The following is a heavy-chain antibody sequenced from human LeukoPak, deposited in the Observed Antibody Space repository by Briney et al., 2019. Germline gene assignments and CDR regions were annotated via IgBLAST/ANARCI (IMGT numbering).Heavy chain of an antibody. V-gene: IGHV3-33*01. Sequence: GGSLRLSCAASGFTFSSYGMQWVRQAPGKGLGWMAVMWYDGSNKYYADTVKGRFTISRDNSKNTLYLQMNSLRAEETAVYYCARVLRGLYNLGDWGQGTLVTVSS. J-gene: IGHJ4*02. CDR1: GFTFSSYG. CDR2: MWYDGSNK. D-gene: IGHD3-16*01. CDR3: ARVLRGLYNLGD.